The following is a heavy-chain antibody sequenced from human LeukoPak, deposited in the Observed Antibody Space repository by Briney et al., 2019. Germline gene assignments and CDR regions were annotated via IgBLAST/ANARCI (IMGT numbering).Heavy chain of an antibody. V-gene: IGHV3-66*04. CDR1: GFTVSSNY. J-gene: IGHJ6*02. CDR3: AIPEGSSSWYGMDV. Sequence: GGSLRLSCAASGFTVSSNYMSWVRQAPGKGLEWVSVIYSGGSTYYADSVKGRFTISRDNSKNTLYLQMNSLRAEDTAVHYCAIPEGSSSWYGMDVWGQGTTVTVSS. D-gene: IGHD6-13*01. CDR2: IYSGGST.